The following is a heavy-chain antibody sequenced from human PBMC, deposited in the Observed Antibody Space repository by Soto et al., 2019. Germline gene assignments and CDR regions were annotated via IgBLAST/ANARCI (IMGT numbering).Heavy chain of an antibody. CDR2: IGEDGSEK. D-gene: IGHD2-15*01. CDR3: AGGSGGHNYYYGMDV. J-gene: IGHJ6*02. CDR1: GFTFSTYW. Sequence: EVQLVESGGGLVQPGGSLRLSCTASGFTFSTYWMSWVRQAPGMGLEWVANIGEDGSEKYYVDSVKGRFTISRDNAKNSLYLQMNSLRADDTAVYYCAGGSGGHNYYYGMDVWGQGTTVTVSS. V-gene: IGHV3-7*03.